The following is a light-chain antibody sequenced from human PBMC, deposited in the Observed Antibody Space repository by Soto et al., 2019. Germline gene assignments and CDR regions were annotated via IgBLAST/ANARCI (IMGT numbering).Light chain of an antibody. CDR3: TSYAGSNIVI. CDR2: DVS. Sequence: QSALTQPPSASGSPGQPVTSSCTGTSSDVGAYNYVSWYQQHPGKAPKLMIYDVSKRPSGVPDRFSGSKSANTASLTVSGLQAEDEADYYCTSYAGSNIVIFGGGTKLTVL. CDR1: SSDVGAYNY. V-gene: IGLV2-8*01. J-gene: IGLJ2*01.